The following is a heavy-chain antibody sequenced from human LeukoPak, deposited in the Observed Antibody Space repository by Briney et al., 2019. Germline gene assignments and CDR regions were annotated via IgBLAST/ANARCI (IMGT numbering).Heavy chain of an antibody. CDR3: TRGPYYYDSSGYSLFVY. CDR2: INPNSGGT. D-gene: IGHD3-22*01. Sequence: ASVKVSCKASGYTFTGYYMHWVRQAPGQGLEWMGWINPNSGGTNYAQKFQGRVTMTRDTSISTAYMELGRLRSDDTAVYYCTRGPYYYDSSGYSLFVYWGQGTLVTVSS. V-gene: IGHV1-2*02. J-gene: IGHJ4*02. CDR1: GYTFTGYY.